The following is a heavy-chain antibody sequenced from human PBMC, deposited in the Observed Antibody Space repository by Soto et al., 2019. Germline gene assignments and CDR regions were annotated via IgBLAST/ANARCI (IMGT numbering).Heavy chain of an antibody. CDR1: GGSISSYY. Sequence: QVQLQESGPGLVKPSETLSLTCTVSGGSISSYYWSWIRQPPGKGLEWIGYIYYSGSTNYNPSLKSRVTISVDTSKNQFSLKLSSVTAADTAVYYCAREMYSSSWTDFDYWGQGTLVTVSS. V-gene: IGHV4-59*01. CDR2: IYYSGST. J-gene: IGHJ4*02. CDR3: AREMYSSSWTDFDY. D-gene: IGHD6-13*01.